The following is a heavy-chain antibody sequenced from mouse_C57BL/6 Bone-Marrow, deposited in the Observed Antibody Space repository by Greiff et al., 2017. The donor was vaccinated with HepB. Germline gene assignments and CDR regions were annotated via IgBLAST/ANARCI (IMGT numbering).Heavy chain of an antibody. V-gene: IGHV1-82*01. CDR1: GYAFSSSW. CDR3: ARWKDYDGFAY. CDR2: IDPGDGDT. J-gene: IGHJ3*01. Sequence: VQLQQSGPELVKPGASVKISCKASGYAFSSSWMNWVKQRPGKGLEWIGRIDPGDGDTNYNGKFKGKATLTADKSSSTAYMQLSSLTSEDSAVYFCARWKDYDGFAYWGQGTLVTVSA. D-gene: IGHD2-4*01.